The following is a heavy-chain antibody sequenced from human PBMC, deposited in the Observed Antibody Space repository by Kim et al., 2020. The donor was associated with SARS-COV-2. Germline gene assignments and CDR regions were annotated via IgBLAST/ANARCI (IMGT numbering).Heavy chain of an antibody. CDR1: GGSISSSSYY. J-gene: IGHJ6*03. V-gene: IGHV4-39*01. D-gene: IGHD3-9*01. CDR2: IYYSGST. Sequence: SETLSLTCTVSGGSISSSSYYWGWIRQPPGKGLEWIGSIYYSGSTYYNPSLKSRVTIAVDTSKNQFSLKLSSVTAADTAVYYCARPTRSPGLAPYYYYMDVWGKGTTVTVSS. CDR3: ARPTRSPGLAPYYYYMDV.